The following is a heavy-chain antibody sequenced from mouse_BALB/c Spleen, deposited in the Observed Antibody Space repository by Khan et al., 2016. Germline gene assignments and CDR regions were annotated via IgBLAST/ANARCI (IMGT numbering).Heavy chain of an antibody. V-gene: IGHV1-37*01. Sequence: EVQLQESGPELVKPGASVKISCKASGYSFTGYFMNWVKQSHGKSLEWIGLINPYNGDTFYNQKFKGKATLTVDKSSSTAHMELLSLTSEDSAVYYGGRGGNYVNWYFDVWGAGTTVTVSS. D-gene: IGHD2-1*01. CDR1: GYSFTGYF. J-gene: IGHJ1*01. CDR3: GRGGNYVNWYFDV. CDR2: INPYNGDT.